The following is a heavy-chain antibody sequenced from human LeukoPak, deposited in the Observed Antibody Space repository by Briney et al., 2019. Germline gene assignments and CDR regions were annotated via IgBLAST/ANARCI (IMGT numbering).Heavy chain of an antibody. Sequence: ASVKVSCKASGYTFTSYGISWVRQAPGQGLEWMGWISAYNGNTIYAQKLQGRVTMTTDTSTSTAYMELRSLRSDDTAVYYCARDSITIFGAHPWFDPWGQGTLVTVSS. J-gene: IGHJ5*02. V-gene: IGHV1-18*01. CDR1: GYTFTSYG. CDR2: ISAYNGNT. D-gene: IGHD3-3*01. CDR3: ARDSITIFGAHPWFDP.